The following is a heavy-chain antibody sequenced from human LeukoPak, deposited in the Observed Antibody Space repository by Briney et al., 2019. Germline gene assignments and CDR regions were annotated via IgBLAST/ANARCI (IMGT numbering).Heavy chain of an antibody. CDR3: AKDFCAYSPSRYYYDSSGYYY. D-gene: IGHD3-22*01. J-gene: IGHJ4*02. V-gene: IGHV3-30*18. Sequence: GRSLRLSCAASGFTFSSYGMHWVRHAPREGLERVAVISYDGSNKHYAHSAKSRFTISRDDPQHPLHLQLNSLRAEDKAVYYCAKDFCAYSPSRYYYDSSGYYYWGQGTLVTVSS. CDR2: ISYDGSNK. CDR1: GFTFSSYG.